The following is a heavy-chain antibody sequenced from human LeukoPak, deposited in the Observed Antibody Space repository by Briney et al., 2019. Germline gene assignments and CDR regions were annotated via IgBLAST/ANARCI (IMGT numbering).Heavy chain of an antibody. D-gene: IGHD3-10*01. CDR2: IYSSGST. V-gene: IGHV4-59*01. CDR1: GGTINYYY. J-gene: IGHJ4*02. Sequence: PSETLSLTCTVSGGTINYYYWNWIRQSPGNKLEWIGHIYSSGSTNYNPSLKSRVTISLDASKKQIFLKLISVTAADTAVYYCARLSSYYFDSWGQGTLVTVSS. CDR3: ARLSSYYFDS.